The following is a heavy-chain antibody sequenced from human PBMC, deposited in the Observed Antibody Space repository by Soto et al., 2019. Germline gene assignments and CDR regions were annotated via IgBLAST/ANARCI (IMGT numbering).Heavy chain of an antibody. CDR3: AKVVIPAATFYYGLDV. CDR2: TSGSGDTT. D-gene: IGHD2-2*01. V-gene: IGHV3-23*01. Sequence: PGGSLRLSCAASGSTFSTYAMTWVRQAPGKGLEWVSATSGSGDTTYYADSVRGRFTISRDNSKNTLYLQMNSLRAEDTALYYCAKVVIPAATFYYGLDVWGQGTTVTVSS. CDR1: GSTFSTYA. J-gene: IGHJ6*02.